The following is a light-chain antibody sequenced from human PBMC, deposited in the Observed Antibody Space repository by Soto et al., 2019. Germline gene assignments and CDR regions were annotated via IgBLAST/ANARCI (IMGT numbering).Light chain of an antibody. CDR3: ISYTVSRSYV. J-gene: IGLJ1*01. Sequence: QSALTQPASVSGSPGQSITISCSGTSSDIGAYDHVAWFQQFPGKTPKLMIYSVSNRPSRVSHRFSCSKSGNTASLTISGLQPEDEADYYCISYTVSRSYVFGTGTKVTVL. CDR1: SSDIGAYDH. V-gene: IGLV2-14*01. CDR2: SVS.